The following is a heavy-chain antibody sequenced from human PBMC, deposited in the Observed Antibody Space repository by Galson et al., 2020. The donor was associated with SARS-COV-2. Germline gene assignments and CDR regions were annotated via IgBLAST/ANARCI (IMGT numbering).Heavy chain of an antibody. CDR2: ISNSGSTI. CDR3: ARGQYSGHAHHYGMDV. J-gene: IGHJ6*02. V-gene: IGHV3-48*03. D-gene: IGHD5-12*01. CDR1: GFTFSSHE. Sequence: TGGSLRLSCVASGFTFSSHEMSWVRQAPGKGLEWVSYISNSGSTIYYSDSLRGRLTISRDNAKNSLYLQMNSLRAEDTAVYYCARGQYSGHAHHYGMDVWGQGTTVTVSS.